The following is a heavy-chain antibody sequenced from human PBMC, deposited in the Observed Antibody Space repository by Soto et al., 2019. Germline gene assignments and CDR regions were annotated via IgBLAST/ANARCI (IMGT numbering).Heavy chain of an antibody. J-gene: IGHJ4*02. V-gene: IGHV3-74*01. D-gene: IGHD2-2*01. CDR3: ARPGVPTDY. CDR2: ISSDGSST. Sequence: GGSLRLSCVASGFTFSNYWMHWVRQAPGKGLEWVSRISSDGSSTTYADSVKGRFTISRDNAKNSLYLQMNSLRAEDTAVYYCARPGVPTDYWGQGTLVTVSS. CDR1: GFTFSNYW.